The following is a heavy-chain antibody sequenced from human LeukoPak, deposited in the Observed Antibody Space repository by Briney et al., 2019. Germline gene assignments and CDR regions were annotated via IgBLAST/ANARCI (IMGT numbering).Heavy chain of an antibody. CDR3: ARVITATIYY. V-gene: IGHV3-7*01. CDR2: IKQDGSEK. J-gene: IGHJ4*02. D-gene: IGHD1-7*01. Sequence: GGSLRLSCAASGFTFSNYAMDWVRQAPGKGLEWVANIKQDGSEKYYVDSVKGRFTISRDNAKNSQYLEMNSLRAEDTAVYYCARVITATIYYWGQGTVVTVSS. CDR1: GFTFSNYA.